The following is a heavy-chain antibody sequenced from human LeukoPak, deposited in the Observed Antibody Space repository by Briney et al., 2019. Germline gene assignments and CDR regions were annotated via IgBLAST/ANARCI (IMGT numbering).Heavy chain of an antibody. J-gene: IGHJ4*02. D-gene: IGHD3-10*01. V-gene: IGHV3-30*02. CDR2: MRYDGSNK. CDR3: AKSFITMVRGVITETLDY. Sequence: PGGSLRLSCAASGFTFSSYGMHWVRQAPGKGLEWVAFMRYDGSNKYYADSVKGRFTISRDNSKNTLYLQMNSLRAEDTAVYYCAKSFITMVRGVITETLDYWGQGTLVTVSS. CDR1: GFTFSSYG.